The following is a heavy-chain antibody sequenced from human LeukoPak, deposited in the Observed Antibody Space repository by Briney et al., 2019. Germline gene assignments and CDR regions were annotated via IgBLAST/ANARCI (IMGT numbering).Heavy chain of an antibody. V-gene: IGHV3-74*01. CDR3: ARDRGENYDSSGYYDY. CDR2: INIDGTTT. CDR1: GFTFIRYW. Sequence: GGSLRLSCAASGFTFIRYWMHWVRQVPGKGLVWVSRINIDGTTTNYADSVKGRFTVSRDNSKNSLYLQMNSLRAEDTAVYYCARDRGENYDSSGYYDYWGQGTLVTVSS. D-gene: IGHD3-22*01. J-gene: IGHJ4*02.